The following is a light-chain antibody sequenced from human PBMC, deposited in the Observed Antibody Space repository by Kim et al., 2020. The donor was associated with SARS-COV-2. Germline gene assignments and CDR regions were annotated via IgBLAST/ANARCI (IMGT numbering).Light chain of an antibody. CDR3: QQFGSAPYS. V-gene: IGKV3-20*01. J-gene: IGKJ2*03. CDR2: AAS. Sequence: PPGARATRSGRARQTVDRDSLAWYQHKPGQAPRLLFYAASTRATGVPDRFSGSGSGTDFTLTIARLEPEDFAMYYCQQFGSAPYSFGQGTKVDIK. CDR1: QTVDRDS.